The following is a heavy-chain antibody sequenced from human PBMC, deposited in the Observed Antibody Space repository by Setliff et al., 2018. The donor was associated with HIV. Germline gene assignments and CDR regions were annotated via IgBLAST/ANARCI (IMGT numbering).Heavy chain of an antibody. CDR2: IFGSGTT. D-gene: IGHD3-16*01. CDR1: TDSISNFH. CDR3: ARDRSKYGTGSSAYNWFDP. Sequence: SETLSLTCSVSTDSISNFHWSWMRQPAGQGLEWIGRIFGSGTTHYNPSLKSRVTMSIDTSKNQFSLKLNSVTAADTAVYFCARDRSKYGTGSSAYNWFDPWGLGTLVTVSS. V-gene: IGHV4-4*07. J-gene: IGHJ5*02.